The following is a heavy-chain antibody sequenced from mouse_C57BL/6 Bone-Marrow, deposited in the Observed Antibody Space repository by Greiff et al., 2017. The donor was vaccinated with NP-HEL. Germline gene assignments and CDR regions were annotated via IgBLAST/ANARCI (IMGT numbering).Heavy chain of an antibody. V-gene: IGHV5-15*01. CDR1: GFTFSDYG. J-gene: IGHJ2*01. D-gene: IGHD2-3*01. Sequence: EVKLVESGGGLVQPGGSLKLSCAASGFTFSDYGMAWVRQAPRQGPEWVAFISTLAYSIYYADTVTGRFTLSRKNAKTTQYLEMSSLRDEDTAMYYCARQAIYDGGGFDYWGQGTTLTVSS. CDR2: ISTLAYSI. CDR3: ARQAIYDGGGFDY.